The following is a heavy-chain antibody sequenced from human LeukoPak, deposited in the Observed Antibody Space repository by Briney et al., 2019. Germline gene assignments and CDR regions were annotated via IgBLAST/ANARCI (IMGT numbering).Heavy chain of an antibody. Sequence: PSETLSLTCTVSGGSISSGSYYWGWIRQPPGKGLEWIGSISYSGSTYYSPSLKSRVSISVDMSQNQFSLKLSSVTAADTAVYYCARVGSYDYVWGSYRPLVNPFDYWGQGTLVTVSS. CDR1: GGSISSGSYY. CDR3: ARVGSYDYVWGSYRPLVNPFDY. D-gene: IGHD3-16*02. V-gene: IGHV4-39*01. J-gene: IGHJ4*02. CDR2: ISYSGST.